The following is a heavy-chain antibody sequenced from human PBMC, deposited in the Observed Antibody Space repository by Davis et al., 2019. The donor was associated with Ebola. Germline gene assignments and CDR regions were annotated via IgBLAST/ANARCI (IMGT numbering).Heavy chain of an antibody. Sequence: WVRQASGKGLEWVGYIYYSGSTYYNPSLKSRVTISVDTSKNQFSLKLSSVTAADTAVYYCARGEVRYCSSTSCYNYGMDVWGQGTTVTVSS. CDR3: ARGEVRYCSSTSCYNYGMDV. CDR2: IYYSGST. V-gene: IGHV4-30-4*08. J-gene: IGHJ6*02. D-gene: IGHD2-2*02.